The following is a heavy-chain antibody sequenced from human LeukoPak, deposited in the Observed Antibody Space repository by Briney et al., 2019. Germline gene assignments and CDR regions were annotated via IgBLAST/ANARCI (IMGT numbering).Heavy chain of an antibody. V-gene: IGHV3-21*01. CDR2: ISSSSAYI. CDR3: ARDGYSGYAKYYFDY. J-gene: IGHJ4*02. CDR1: GFTFSTYS. Sequence: PGGSLRLSCAASGFTFSTYSMNWVRQAPGKGLEWASSISSSSAYIYYADSVKGRFTISGDNAKNSLYLQMNSLRAEDTAVYYCARDGYSGYAKYYFDYWGQGTLVTVSS. D-gene: IGHD5-12*01.